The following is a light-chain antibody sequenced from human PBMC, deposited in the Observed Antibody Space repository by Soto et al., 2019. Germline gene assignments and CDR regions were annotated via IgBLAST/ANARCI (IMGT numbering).Light chain of an antibody. CDR3: QQYGSSPPMYT. Sequence: EIVLTQSPDTLSLSPGERATLSCRASQSVSSTYLAWYQQKPGRAPRLLIYGASRRATGIPDRFSGSGSGTDFTLTINRLEPEDFAVYYCQQYGSSPPMYTFGQGTKLEIK. J-gene: IGKJ2*01. V-gene: IGKV3-20*01. CDR1: QSVSSTY. CDR2: GAS.